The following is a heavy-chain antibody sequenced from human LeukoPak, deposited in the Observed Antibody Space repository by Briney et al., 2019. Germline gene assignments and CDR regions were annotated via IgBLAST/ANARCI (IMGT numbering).Heavy chain of an antibody. CDR3: ARYCSSTKCPFDY. D-gene: IGHD2-2*01. CDR2: IHYSGST. J-gene: IGHJ4*02. V-gene: IGHV4-31*03. Sequence: SETLSLTCTVSGGSINSGPYYWSWIRQHPGKGLEWIVYIHYSGSTYYNPSLKSRIIISVDTSKNQFSLKLSSVTAADTAMYYCARYCSSTKCPFDYWGQGTLVTVSS. CDR1: GGSINSGPYY.